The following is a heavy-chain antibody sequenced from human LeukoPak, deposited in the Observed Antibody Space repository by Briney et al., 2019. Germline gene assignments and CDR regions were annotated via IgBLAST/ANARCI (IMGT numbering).Heavy chain of an antibody. J-gene: IGHJ4*02. V-gene: IGHV3-7*01. CDR2: LKEDVSAR. CDR1: GFSISSHW. D-gene: IGHD3-10*01. CDR3: ARGPPYGSRSDFLDY. Sequence: GGSLRLSCVASGFSISSHWMSWVRQAPGKGLEWVASLKEDVSARNLVDSVKGRFTISTDNAKNSLNLQMNSLGVEDTAVYICARGPPYGSRSDFLDYWGLGTLVTVSS.